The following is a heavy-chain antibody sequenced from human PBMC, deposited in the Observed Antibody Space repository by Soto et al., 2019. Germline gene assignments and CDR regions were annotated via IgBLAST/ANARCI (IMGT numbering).Heavy chain of an antibody. CDR2: ISYDGSNK. J-gene: IGHJ6*02. CDR3: AKDTGYSSSWSGMDV. V-gene: IGHV3-30*18. CDR1: GFTFSSYG. D-gene: IGHD6-13*01. Sequence: QVQLVESGGGVVQPGRSLRLSCAASGFTFSSYGMHWVRQAPGKGLEWVAVISYDGSNKYYADSVKGRFTISRDNSKNPLYLEMNSLRAEDTAVYYCAKDTGYSSSWSGMDVWGQGTTVTVSS.